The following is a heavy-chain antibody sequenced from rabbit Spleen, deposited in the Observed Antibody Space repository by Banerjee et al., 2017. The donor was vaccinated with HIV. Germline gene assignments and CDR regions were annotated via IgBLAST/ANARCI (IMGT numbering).Heavy chain of an antibody. Sequence: QEQLEESGGGLVKPEGSLTLTCKASGFTFSSYWIYWVRQAPGKGLEWIGCIYTGDGSTYYAGWVNGRVSISKISSTTVTLQMTSLTAADTATYFCARDAGSGDYIDVYFNLWGPGTLVTVS. D-gene: IGHD8-1*01. CDR1: GFTFSSYW. CDR3: ARDAGSGDYIDVYFNL. CDR2: IYTGDGST. V-gene: IGHV1S45*01. J-gene: IGHJ4*01.